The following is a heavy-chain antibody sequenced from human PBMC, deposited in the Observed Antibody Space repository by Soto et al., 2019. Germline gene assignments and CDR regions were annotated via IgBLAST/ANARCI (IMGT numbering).Heavy chain of an antibody. CDR3: ARCDYGSGSYYNSYYFDY. D-gene: IGHD3-10*01. CDR2: ISAYNGNT. J-gene: IGHJ4*02. V-gene: IGHV1-18*01. CDR1: GYTFTSYG. Sequence: ASVKVSCKASGYTFTSYGISWVRQAPGQGLEWMGWISAYNGNTNYAQKLQGRVTMTTDTSTSTAYMELRSLRSDDTAVYYCARCDYGSGSYYNSYYFDYWGQGTLVTVSS.